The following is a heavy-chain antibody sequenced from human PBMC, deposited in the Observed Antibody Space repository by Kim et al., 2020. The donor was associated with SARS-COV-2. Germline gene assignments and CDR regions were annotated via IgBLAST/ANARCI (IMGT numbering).Heavy chain of an antibody. CDR1: GYTFTSYD. J-gene: IGHJ4*02. CDR3: ARASSGWYEVGD. Sequence: ASVKVSCKASGYTFTSYDINWVRQATGQGLEWMGWMNPNSGNTGYAQKFQGRVTMTRNTSISTAYMELSSLRSEDTAVYYCARASSGWYEVGDWGQGTLVTVSS. D-gene: IGHD6-19*01. V-gene: IGHV1-8*01. CDR2: MNPNSGNT.